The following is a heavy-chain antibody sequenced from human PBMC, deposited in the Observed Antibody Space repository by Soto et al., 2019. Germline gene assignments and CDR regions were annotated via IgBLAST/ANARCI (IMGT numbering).Heavy chain of an antibody. V-gene: IGHV4-34*01. J-gene: IGHJ4*02. D-gene: IGHD1-26*01. CDR3: ARVSLPDYYFDY. Sequence: SETLSLTCAVYGGSFSGYYWSWIRQPPGKGLEWIGEINYSGSTNYNPSLKSRVTISVDTSKNQFSLKLSSVTAADTAVYYCARVSLPDYYFDYWGQGTLVTVSS. CDR1: GGSFSGYY. CDR2: INYSGST.